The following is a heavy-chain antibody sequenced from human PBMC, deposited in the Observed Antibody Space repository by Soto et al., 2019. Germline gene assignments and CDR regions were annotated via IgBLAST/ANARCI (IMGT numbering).Heavy chain of an antibody. J-gene: IGHJ3*01. CDR2: ISSNGIST. V-gene: IGHV3-64D*06. CDR3: VKDEGFCTGGNCYSVARGGFDL. Sequence: GGSLRLSCAASGFALSSYAMHWVRQAPGKGLEYVSSISSNGISTYYADSVKGRFTISRDNSQNTLYIQMNSLRPDDTALYYCVKDEGFCTGGNCYSVARGGFDLWGQGTMVTVSS. CDR1: GFALSSYA. D-gene: IGHD2-15*01.